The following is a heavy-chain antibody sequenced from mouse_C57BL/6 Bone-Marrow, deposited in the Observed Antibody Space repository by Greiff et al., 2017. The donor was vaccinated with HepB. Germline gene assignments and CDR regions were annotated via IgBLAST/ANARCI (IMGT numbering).Heavy chain of an antibody. J-gene: IGHJ3*01. CDR3: ASYYGSSSWFAY. Sequence: DVKLQESGAELVKPGASVKLSCTASGFNIKDYYMHWVKQRTEQGLEWIGRIDPEDGETKYAPKFQGKATITADTSSNTAYLQLSSLTSEDTAVYYCASYYGSSSWFAYWGQGTLVTVSA. CDR1: GFNIKDYY. CDR2: IDPEDGET. V-gene: IGHV14-2*01. D-gene: IGHD1-1*01.